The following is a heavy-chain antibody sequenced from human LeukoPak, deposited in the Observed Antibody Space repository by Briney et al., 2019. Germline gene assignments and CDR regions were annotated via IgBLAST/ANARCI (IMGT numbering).Heavy chain of an antibody. CDR3: ARDGALGGVIVTFDY. D-gene: IGHD3-16*02. CDR2: IYHSGST. Sequence: SETLSLTCTVSGYSISSGYYWGWIRQPPGKGLEWIGSIYHSGSTYYNPSLKSRVTISVDTSKNQFSLKLSSVTAADTAVYYCARDGALGGVIVTFDYWGQGTLVTVSS. V-gene: IGHV4-38-2*02. CDR1: GYSISSGYY. J-gene: IGHJ4*02.